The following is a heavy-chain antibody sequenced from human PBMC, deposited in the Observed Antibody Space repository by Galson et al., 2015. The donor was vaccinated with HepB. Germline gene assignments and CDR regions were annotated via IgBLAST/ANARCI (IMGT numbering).Heavy chain of an antibody. V-gene: IGHV3-33*01. D-gene: IGHD3-3*01. CDR2: MWYDGSNK. Sequence: SLRLSCAASGFTFSSYGMHWVRQAPGKGLEWVAVMWYDGSNKYYADSVKGRFTISRDNSKNTLYLQMNSLRAEDTAVYYCARERSVPAFDIWGQGTMVTVSS. CDR1: GFTFSSYG. CDR3: ARERSVPAFDI. J-gene: IGHJ3*02.